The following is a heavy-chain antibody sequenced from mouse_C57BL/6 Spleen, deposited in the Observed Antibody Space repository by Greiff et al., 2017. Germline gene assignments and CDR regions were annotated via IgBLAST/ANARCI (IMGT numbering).Heavy chain of an antibody. D-gene: IGHD2-3*01. V-gene: IGHV1-15*01. CDR3: FYDPLPGFAY. J-gene: IGHJ3*01. Sequence: QVHVKQSGAELVRPGASVTLSCKASGYTFTDYEMHWVKQTPVHGLEWIGAIDPETGGTAYNQKFKGKAILTADKSSSTAYMELRSLTSEDSAVYYCFYDPLPGFAYWGQGTLVTVSA. CDR1: GYTFTDYE. CDR2: IDPETGGT.